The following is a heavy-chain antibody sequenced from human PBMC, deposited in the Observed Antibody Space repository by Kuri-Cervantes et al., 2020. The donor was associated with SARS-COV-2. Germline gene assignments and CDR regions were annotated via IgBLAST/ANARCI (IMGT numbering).Heavy chain of an antibody. D-gene: IGHD4-17*01. CDR2: INPNSGGT. J-gene: IGHJ3*02. CDR3: ARYDDNDYGDTGSGADI. V-gene: IGHV1-18*01. CDR1: GGTFSSYA. Sequence: ASVKVSCKASGGTFSSYAISWVRQAPGQGLEWMGWINPNSGGTNYAQKFQGRVTMTTDTSTSTAYMELRSLRSDDTAVYYCARYDDNDYGDTGSGADIWGQGTMVTVSS.